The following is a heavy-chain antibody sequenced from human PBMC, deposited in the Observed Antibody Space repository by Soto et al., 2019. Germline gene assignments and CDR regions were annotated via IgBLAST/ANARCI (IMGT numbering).Heavy chain of an antibody. CDR3: VKLRLELLYLDS. V-gene: IGHV3-23*01. CDR1: GFTFNRYG. D-gene: IGHD1-7*01. J-gene: IGHJ4*02. Sequence: GGSLRLSCAASGFTFNRYGMSWVRQAPGKGLEWVSAIGGTGDNTYYADSVKGRFTISRDSSNNTLYLQMNSLRADDTALYYCVKLRLELLYLDSWGLGALVTVSS. CDR2: IGGTGDNT.